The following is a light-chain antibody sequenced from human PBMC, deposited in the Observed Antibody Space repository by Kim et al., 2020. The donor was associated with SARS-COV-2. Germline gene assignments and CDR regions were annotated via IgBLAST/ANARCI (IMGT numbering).Light chain of an antibody. CDR2: YDS. V-gene: IGLV3-21*04. J-gene: IGLJ3*02. CDR1: NIGSKG. Sequence: GKRARITCGGNNIGSKGVHWYQQKPGQAPGLVIYYDSDRPSGIPERFSGSNSGNTATLTISRVEAGDEADYYCQVWDSSSDHPKWVFGGGTQLTVL. CDR3: QVWDSSSDHPKWV.